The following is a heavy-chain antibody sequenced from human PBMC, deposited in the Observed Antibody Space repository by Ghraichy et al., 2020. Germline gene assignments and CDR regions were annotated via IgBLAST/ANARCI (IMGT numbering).Heavy chain of an antibody. D-gene: IGHD6-19*01. CDR3: AISSGWYRYLKY. CDR2: IYSGGST. J-gene: IGHJ4*02. CDR1: GFTVSSNY. V-gene: IGHV3-53*01. Sequence: GESLNISCAASGFTVSSNYMSWVRQAPGKGPEWVSVIYSGGSTYYADSVKGRFTISRDKSKKTLYLQMNSLRAEDTAVYYCAISSGWYRYLKYWGQGTLVTVSS.